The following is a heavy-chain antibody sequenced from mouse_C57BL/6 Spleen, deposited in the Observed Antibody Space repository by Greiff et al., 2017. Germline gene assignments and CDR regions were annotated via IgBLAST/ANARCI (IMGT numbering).Heavy chain of an antibody. D-gene: IGHD1-1*01. J-gene: IGHJ1*03. CDR3: ARSGGSSSDWYFDV. V-gene: IGHV1-7*01. CDR1: GYTFTSYW. Sequence: QVQLQQSGAELAKPGASVKLSCKASGYTFTSYWMHWVKQRPGQGLEWIGYINPSSGYTKYNQKFKDKAKLTADKSSSTAYMQLSSLTYEDSAVYYCARSGGSSSDWYFDVWGTGTTVTVSS. CDR2: INPSSGYT.